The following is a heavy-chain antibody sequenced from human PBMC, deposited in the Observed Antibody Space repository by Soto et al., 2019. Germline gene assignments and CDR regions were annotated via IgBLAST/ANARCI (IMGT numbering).Heavy chain of an antibody. J-gene: IGHJ4*02. V-gene: IGHV3-21*02. CDR2: ISSSSRFI. D-gene: IGHD1-1*01. CDR3: ASGFGLPVRELEH. CDR1: GLTFSKYA. Sequence: EVQLVESGGGLVKPCGSLRLSCVVSGLTFSKYAINWVRQAPGKGLEWVSSISSSSRFIFYEDSVKGRFTIARDNANNSLYLQVSSLRVEDTAVYYCASGFGLPVRELEHWGQGALVTVSS.